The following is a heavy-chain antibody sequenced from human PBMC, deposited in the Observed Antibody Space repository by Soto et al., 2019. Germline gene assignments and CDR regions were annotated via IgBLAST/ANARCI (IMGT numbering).Heavy chain of an antibody. J-gene: IGHJ4*02. CDR1: GFTFSSYA. V-gene: IGHV3-30-3*01. Sequence: ESGGGVVQPGRSLRLSCAASGFTFSSYAMHWVRQAPGKGLEWVAVISYDGSNKYYADSVKGRFTISRDNSKNTLYLQMNSLRAEDTAVYYCARERLGLDYWGQGTLVTVSS. D-gene: IGHD3-16*01. CDR3: ARERLGLDY. CDR2: ISYDGSNK.